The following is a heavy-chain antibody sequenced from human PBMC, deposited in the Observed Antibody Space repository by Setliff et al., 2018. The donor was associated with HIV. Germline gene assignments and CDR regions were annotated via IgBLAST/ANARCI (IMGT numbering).Heavy chain of an antibody. Sequence: ASVKVSCKASGYTFIDYGISWVRQAPGQGLEWMGWISAYNGNTHFAQKFQGRVTLTRDISTTTAYMDLKSLRFDDTAVYYCVREIEHQRVVALGFWGQGTLVTVSS. D-gene: IGHD2-2*01. V-gene: IGHV1-18*01. CDR3: VREIEHQRVVALGF. J-gene: IGHJ4*02. CDR2: ISAYNGNT. CDR1: GYTFIDYG.